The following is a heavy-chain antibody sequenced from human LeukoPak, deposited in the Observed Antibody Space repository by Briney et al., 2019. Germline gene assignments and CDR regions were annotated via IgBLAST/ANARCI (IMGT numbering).Heavy chain of an antibody. CDR1: GFTFSNYA. Sequence: GRSLRLSCAASGFTFSNYALHWVRQAPGKGLEWVAVISYDGSSKYYADSVKGRFTISRDNSKNMVYLQMNSLRAEDTAVYYCARGRYFERGAFDIWGQGTMVTVSS. D-gene: IGHD3-9*01. J-gene: IGHJ3*02. CDR3: ARGRYFERGAFDI. V-gene: IGHV3-30*14. CDR2: ISYDGSSK.